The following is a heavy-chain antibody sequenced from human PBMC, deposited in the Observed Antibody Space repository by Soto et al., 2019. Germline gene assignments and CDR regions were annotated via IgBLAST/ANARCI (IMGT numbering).Heavy chain of an antibody. Sequence: QVQLVQSGAEVKKPGSSVKVSCKASGGTFSSYAISWVRQAPGQGLEWMGGIIPIFGTANYAQKFQGRVTITADESTSTAYMELNSLSSEDTAVYYCARPKRLTMVRGVGSFDYWGQGTLVTVSS. CDR1: GGTFSSYA. V-gene: IGHV1-69*01. CDR2: IIPIFGTA. CDR3: ARPKRLTMVRGVGSFDY. D-gene: IGHD3-10*01. J-gene: IGHJ4*02.